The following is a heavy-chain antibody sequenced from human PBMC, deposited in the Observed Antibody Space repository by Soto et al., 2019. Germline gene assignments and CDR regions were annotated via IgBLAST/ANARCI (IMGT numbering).Heavy chain of an antibody. CDR3: TTDEGDSRSFYNFDY. CDR2: IISNSDGGTT. V-gene: IGHV3-15*07. J-gene: IGHJ4*02. Sequence: EVQLVESGGGLGEPGGSLRLSCAASGFSFNNAWMSWFRQAPGRGLEWVGRIISNSDGGTTEYAAPVNGRYSISRDDSKNTLYLQKNSPKTEDTAVYYCTTDEGDSRSFYNFDYWGQGTLVTVSS. D-gene: IGHD3-16*01. CDR1: GFSFNNAW.